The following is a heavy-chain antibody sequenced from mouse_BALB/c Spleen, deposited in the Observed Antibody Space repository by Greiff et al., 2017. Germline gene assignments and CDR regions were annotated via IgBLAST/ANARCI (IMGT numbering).Heavy chain of an antibody. CDR3: ARLGGPFDY. CDR1: GFTFSSFG. J-gene: IGHJ2*01. Sequence: EVKLVESGGGLVQPGGSRKLSCAASGFTFSSFGMHWVRQAPEKGLEWVAYISSGSSTIYYADTVKGRFTISRDNPKNTLFLQMTSLRSEDTAMYYCARLGGPFDYWGQGTTLTVSS. CDR2: ISSGSSTI. V-gene: IGHV5-17*02. D-gene: IGHD1-1*02.